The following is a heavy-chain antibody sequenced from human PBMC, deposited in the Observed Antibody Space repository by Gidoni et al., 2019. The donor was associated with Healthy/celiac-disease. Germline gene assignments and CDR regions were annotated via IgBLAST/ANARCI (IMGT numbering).Heavy chain of an antibody. D-gene: IGHD3-22*01. J-gene: IGHJ4*02. CDR3: AKDEYYDSSGPFCY. CDR2: ISGSGGST. V-gene: IGHV3-23*01. CDR1: GFPFSSYA. Sequence: EVQLLESGGGLVPPGGSLRLSCAASGFPFSSYAMSCVRQAPGKGLEWVSAISGSGGSTYYADSVKGRLTISRDNSKNTLYLQMNSLRAEDTAVYYCAKDEYYDSSGPFCYWGQGTLVTVSS.